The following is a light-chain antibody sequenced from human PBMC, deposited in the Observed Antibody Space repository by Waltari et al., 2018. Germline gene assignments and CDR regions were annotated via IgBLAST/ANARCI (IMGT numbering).Light chain of an antibody. CDR1: ISDVGSYNL. CDR2: YVN. Sequence: QSALTQTATVSGSPGQSITISCTGTISDVGSYNLVSWYQQHPGKAPTLIIYYVNRRPSGVSNRFSGSKSGNTASLTISGLQAADEANYYCCSYAGSAITVFGGGTKVTVL. CDR3: CSYAGSAITV. J-gene: IGLJ2*01. V-gene: IGLV2-23*02.